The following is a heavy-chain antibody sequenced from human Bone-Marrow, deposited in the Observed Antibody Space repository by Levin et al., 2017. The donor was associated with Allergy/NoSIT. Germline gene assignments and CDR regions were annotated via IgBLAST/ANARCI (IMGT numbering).Heavy chain of an antibody. CDR2: IYYSGST. Sequence: KPSETLSLTCTVSGGSISSSSYYWGWIRQPPGKGLEWIGSIYYSGSTYYNPSLKSRVTISVDTSKNQFSLKLSSVTAADTAVYYCARHGRFPPIQLWLPGHFDYWGQGTLVTVSS. CDR1: GGSISSSSYY. J-gene: IGHJ4*02. V-gene: IGHV4-39*01. CDR3: ARHGRFPPIQLWLPGHFDY. D-gene: IGHD5-18*01.